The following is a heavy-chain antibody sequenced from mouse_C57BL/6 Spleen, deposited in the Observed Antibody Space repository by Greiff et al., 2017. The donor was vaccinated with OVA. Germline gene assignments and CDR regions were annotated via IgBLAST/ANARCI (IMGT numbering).Heavy chain of an antibody. CDR2: INPSNGGT. V-gene: IGHV1-53*01. Sequence: VQLQQPGTELVKPGASVKLSCKASGYTFTSYWMHWVKQRPGQGLEWIGNINPSNGGTNYNEKFKSKATLTVDKSSSTAYMQLSSLTSEDSAVYYCAREGYYYGSSYSYAMDYWGQGTSVTVSS. J-gene: IGHJ4*01. D-gene: IGHD1-1*01. CDR1: GYTFTSYW. CDR3: AREGYYYGSSYSYAMDY.